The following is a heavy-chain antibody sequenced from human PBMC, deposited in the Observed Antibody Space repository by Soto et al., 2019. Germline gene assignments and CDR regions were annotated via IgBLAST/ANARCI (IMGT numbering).Heavy chain of an antibody. D-gene: IGHD6-19*01. CDR3: ARDPRYSSGWYYSGSFDI. Sequence: QVQLVQSGAEVKKPGASVKVSCKASGYTFTSYGISWVRQAPGQGLEGMGWISAYNGNTNYAQKLQGRVTMTTDTATSTAYMELRSVRSDDTAVYYCARDPRYSSGWYYSGSFDIWGLGTMVTVSS. CDR1: GYTFTSYG. V-gene: IGHV1-18*01. CDR2: ISAYNGNT. J-gene: IGHJ3*02.